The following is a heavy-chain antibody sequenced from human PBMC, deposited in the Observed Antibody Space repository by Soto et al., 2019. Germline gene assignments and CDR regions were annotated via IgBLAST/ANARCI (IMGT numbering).Heavy chain of an antibody. CDR2: ISGSGGSI. V-gene: IGHV3-11*01. Sequence: QVQLVESGGGLVKPGGSLRLSCAASGFTFGDYYINWIRQAPGKGLEWISYISGSGGSISYADSVKGRFTISRDNPKYSLFLQMNLLRAEDTAVYYCARETTPRAVHCNITGCIYAHYGMDVGCQGTTVTVS. D-gene: IGHD2-2*01. J-gene: IGHJ6*02. CDR3: ARETTPRAVHCNITGCIYAHYGMDV. CDR1: GFTFGDYY.